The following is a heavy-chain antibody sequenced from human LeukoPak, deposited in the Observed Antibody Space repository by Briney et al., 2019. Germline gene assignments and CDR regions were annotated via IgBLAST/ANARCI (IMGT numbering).Heavy chain of an antibody. CDR3: ARDETAGGDYYDSSGLDAFDI. J-gene: IGHJ3*02. V-gene: IGHV3-20*04. CDR1: GFTFDDYG. CDR2: INWNGGST. Sequence: GGSLRLSCAASGFTFDDYGMSWVRHAPGKGLEWVSGINWNGGSTGYADSVKGRFTISRDNAKNSLYLQMNSLRAEDTALYYCARDETAGGDYYDSSGLDAFDIWGQGTMVTVSS. D-gene: IGHD3-22*01.